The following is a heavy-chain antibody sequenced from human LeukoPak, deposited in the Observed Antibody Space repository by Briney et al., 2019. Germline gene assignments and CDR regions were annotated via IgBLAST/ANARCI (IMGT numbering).Heavy chain of an antibody. Sequence: PGGSLRLSCAASGFTFSSYWMHWVRQVPGKGLVWVSHIDSDGSGTTYADSVKGRFTISRDNARNTLYLQMNSLRDEDTAVYYCARDSPRTGPWGQGTPVTVSS. D-gene: IGHD1-1*01. CDR2: IDSDGSGT. V-gene: IGHV3-74*01. J-gene: IGHJ5*02. CDR1: GFTFSSYW. CDR3: ARDSPRTGP.